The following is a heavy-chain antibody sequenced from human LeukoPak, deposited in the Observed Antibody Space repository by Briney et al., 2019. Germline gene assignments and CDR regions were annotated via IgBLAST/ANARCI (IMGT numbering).Heavy chain of an antibody. CDR3: AKFGAAMVTYGMDV. J-gene: IGHJ6*02. CDR1: GFTFSSYG. V-gene: IGHV3-30*18. D-gene: IGHD5-18*01. Sequence: PGRSLRLSCAASGFTFSSYGMHWVRQAPGKGLEWVAVISYDGSNKYYADSVKGRFTISRDNSKNTLYLRMNSLRAEDTAVYYCAKFGAAMVTYGMDVWGQGTTVTVSS. CDR2: ISYDGSNK.